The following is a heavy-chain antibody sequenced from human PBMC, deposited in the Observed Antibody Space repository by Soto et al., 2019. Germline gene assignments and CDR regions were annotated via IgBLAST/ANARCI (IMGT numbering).Heavy chain of an antibody. J-gene: IGHJ5*02. Sequence: PSETLSLTCTVSGASISSSSYYWGWIRQPPGKRLEWIGKINHSVSTFYNPSLKSRVTISVDTSKNQFSLKLTSVTAGDTAVYYCARGGIRGVSWNWFDTWGQGTLVTVSS. CDR2: INHSVST. CDR3: ARGGIRGVSWNWFDT. CDR1: GASISSSSYY. V-gene: IGHV4-39*07. D-gene: IGHD3-10*01.